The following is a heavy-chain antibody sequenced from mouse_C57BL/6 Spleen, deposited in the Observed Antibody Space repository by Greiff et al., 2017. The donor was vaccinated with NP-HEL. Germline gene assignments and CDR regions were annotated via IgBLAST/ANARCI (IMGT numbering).Heavy chain of an antibody. V-gene: IGHV5-9-1*02. CDR1: GFTFSSYA. D-gene: IGHD2-1*01. Sequence: EVKLMESGEGLVKPGGSLKLSCAASGFTFSSYAMSWVRQTPEKRLEWVAYISSGGDYIYYADTVKGRFTISRDNARNTLYLQMSSLKSEDTAMYYCTREYGNYSYWYFDVWGTGTTVTVSS. CDR2: ISSGGDYI. J-gene: IGHJ1*03. CDR3: TREYGNYSYWYFDV.